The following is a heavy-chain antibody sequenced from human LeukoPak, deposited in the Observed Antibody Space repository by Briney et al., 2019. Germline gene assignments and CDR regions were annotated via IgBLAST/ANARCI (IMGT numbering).Heavy chain of an antibody. CDR3: ARDSHDLGRYFPVY. V-gene: IGHV3-53*01. J-gene: IGHJ4*02. CDR1: GFTVSSNY. D-gene: IGHD1-26*01. Sequence: GGSLRLSCAASGFTVSSNYMSWVRQAPGKGLEWVSVIYSGGSTYYADSVKGRFTISRDNSTNTLYLQMNSLRAEDTAVYYCARDSHDLGRYFPVYWGQGTLVTVSS. CDR2: IYSGGST.